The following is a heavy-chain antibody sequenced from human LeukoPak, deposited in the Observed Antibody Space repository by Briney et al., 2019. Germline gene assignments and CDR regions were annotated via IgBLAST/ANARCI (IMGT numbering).Heavy chain of an antibody. CDR2: ISSSSSYI. CDR3: AKTLGAPAEYFHL. D-gene: IGHD3-10*01. CDR1: GFTFSSYS. V-gene: IGHV3-21*04. J-gene: IGHJ1*01. Sequence: AGGSLRLSCAASGFTFSSYSMNWVRQAPGKGLEWVSSISSSSSYIYYADSVKGRFTISRDNAKNSLYLQMNSLRAEDTAVYYCAKTLGAPAEYFHLWGQGTLVTVSS.